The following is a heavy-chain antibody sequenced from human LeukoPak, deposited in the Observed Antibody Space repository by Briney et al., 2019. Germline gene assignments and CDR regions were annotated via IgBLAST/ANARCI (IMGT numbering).Heavy chain of an antibody. CDR2: IKQDGSEK. V-gene: IGHV3-7*04. Sequence: GGSLRLSCAASGFTFSSYWMSWVRQAPGKGLEWVANIKQDGSEKYYVDSVKGRFTISRDNAKNSLYLQMNSLRAEGTAVYCCAGGGYSGYDPFDYWGQGTLVTVSS. J-gene: IGHJ4*02. CDR3: AGGGYSGYDPFDY. D-gene: IGHD5-12*01. CDR1: GFTFSSYW.